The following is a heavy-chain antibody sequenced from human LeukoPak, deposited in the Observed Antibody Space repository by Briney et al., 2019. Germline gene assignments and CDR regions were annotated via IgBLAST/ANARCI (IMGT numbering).Heavy chain of an antibody. J-gene: IGHJ4*02. CDR3: AKEHSSSWMAFDY. Sequence: PGGSLRLSCAASGFSVSDNYMSWVRQAPGKGLEWVSVIYSGGSTYYADSVKGRFTISRDTSKNTLDLQMNSLRGEDTAVYYCAKEHSSSWMAFDYWGQGILVTVSS. CDR2: IYSGGST. D-gene: IGHD6-13*01. V-gene: IGHV3-53*01. CDR1: GFSVSDNY.